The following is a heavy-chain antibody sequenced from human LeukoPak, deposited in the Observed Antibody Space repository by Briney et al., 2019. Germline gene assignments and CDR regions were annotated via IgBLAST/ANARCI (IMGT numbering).Heavy chain of an antibody. J-gene: IGHJ3*02. V-gene: IGHV3-7*01. CDR2: IKQDASET. Sequence: GGSLRLSCAASGFAFSSYWMSWVRQAPGKGLEWMASIKQDASETRYVDSVKGRFTILRDNTETSLFLHMNSLRAEDTAVYYCARYGLGDTFDIWGHGTVVTVSS. CDR3: ARYGLGDTFDI. CDR1: GFAFSSYW. D-gene: IGHD4-17*01.